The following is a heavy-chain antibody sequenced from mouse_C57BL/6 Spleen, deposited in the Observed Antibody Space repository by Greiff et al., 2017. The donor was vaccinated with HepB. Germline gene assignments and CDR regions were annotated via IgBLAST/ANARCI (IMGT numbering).Heavy chain of an antibody. Sequence: VQLQQSGPELVKPGASVKISCKASGYTFTDYYMNWVKQSHGKSLEWIGDINPNNGGTSYNQKFKGKATLTVDKSSSTAYMELRSLTSEDSAVYYCARYDYDYDGDYFDYWGQGTTLTVSS. CDR3: ARYDYDYDGDYFDY. D-gene: IGHD2-4*01. J-gene: IGHJ2*01. V-gene: IGHV1-26*01. CDR1: GYTFTDYY. CDR2: INPNNGGT.